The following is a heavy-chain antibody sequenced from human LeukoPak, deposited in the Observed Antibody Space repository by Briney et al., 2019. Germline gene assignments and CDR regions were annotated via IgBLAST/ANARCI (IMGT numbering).Heavy chain of an antibody. D-gene: IGHD3-16*01. CDR3: TTARFDGGVMA. CDR2: IKSKTDGGTT. V-gene: IGHV3-15*01. J-gene: IGHJ5*02. CDR1: GFTFDDYG. Sequence: GGSLRLSCAASGFTFDDYGMSWVRQAPGKGLEWVGRIKSKTDGGTTDYAAPVKGRFTISRDDSKNTLYLQMNSLKTEDTAVYYCTTARFDGGVMALGQGTLVTVSS.